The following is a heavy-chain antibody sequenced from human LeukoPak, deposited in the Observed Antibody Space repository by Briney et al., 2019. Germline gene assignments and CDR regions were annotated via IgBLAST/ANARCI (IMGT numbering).Heavy chain of an antibody. V-gene: IGHV4-39*07. CDR2: IYYSGST. D-gene: IGHD1-26*01. CDR1: GGSIRSSTYY. J-gene: IGHJ4*02. Sequence: SETPSLTCTASGGSIRSSTYYWGWIRQPPGKGLEWIGSIYYSGSTYYNPSLKSRVTISVDASKNQFSLKLSSVTAADTAVYYCAREWRRSWELVGDYWGQGTLVTVSS. CDR3: AREWRRSWELVGDY.